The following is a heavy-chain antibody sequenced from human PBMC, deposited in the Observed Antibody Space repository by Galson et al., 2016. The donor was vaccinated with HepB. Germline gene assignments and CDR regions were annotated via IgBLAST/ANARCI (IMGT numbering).Heavy chain of an antibody. V-gene: IGHV3-23*01. J-gene: IGHJ4*02. CDR3: AKECRGGSCYPPETEG. CDR1: AFTFRSHA. CDR2: LASDGST. D-gene: IGHD2-15*01. Sequence: SLRLSCAASAFTFRSHAMTWVRQAPGTGLEGVSSLASDGSTYYADAVKGRFTISRDNSKNTLYLQLNSLSAEDTAVYYCAKECRGGSCYPPETEGWGQGTLVTVSS.